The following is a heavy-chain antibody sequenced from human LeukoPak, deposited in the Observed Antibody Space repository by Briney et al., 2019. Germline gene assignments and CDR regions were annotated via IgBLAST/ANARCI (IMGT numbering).Heavy chain of an antibody. CDR3: VRDGRPHDY. Sequence: GGSLRLSCAASGFTFSISWMSWVRQAAGKGLEWVANIKEDGSEKYYVDSVKGRFTISRDNAKNSLYLQMNRLRAEDTAVYYCVRDGRPHDYWGQGTLVTVSS. CDR1: GFTFSISW. V-gene: IGHV3-7*01. J-gene: IGHJ4*02. CDR2: IKEDGSEK. D-gene: IGHD1-1*01.